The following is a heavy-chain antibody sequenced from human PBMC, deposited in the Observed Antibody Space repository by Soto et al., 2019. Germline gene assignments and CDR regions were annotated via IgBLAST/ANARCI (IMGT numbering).Heavy chain of an antibody. CDR3: VRDLSACCAPNYFYGN. D-gene: IGHD3-10*01. V-gene: IGHV3-23*01. CDR2: ISGSGGHT. CDR1: GFIFSSYA. J-gene: IGHJ4*02. Sequence: EVQLLESGGGSIQPGGSLRLSCAASGFIFSSYAMGWVRQAPGKGLERVSAISGSGGHTYYADSVRGRFTVSRDKSKNTLYLQINSCRAEDTAIYYCVRDLSACCAPNYFYGNWGQGTLVTVSS.